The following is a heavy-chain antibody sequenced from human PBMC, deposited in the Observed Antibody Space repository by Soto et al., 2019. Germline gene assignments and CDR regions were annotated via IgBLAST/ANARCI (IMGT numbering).Heavy chain of an antibody. D-gene: IGHD5-12*01. CDR3: ARGWLQRGSFDS. CDR2: DWYDGITK. Sequence: VQLVESGGGVVQPGRSLTLSCVASGFTFSNYGMHWVRQAPGKGLEWVAVDWYDGITKYYADSVKGRFTISRDKSKNTVSLQMNSLTADDTAVYYCARGWLQRGSFDSWGQGTLVTGSS. V-gene: IGHV3-33*01. CDR1: GFTFSNYG. J-gene: IGHJ4*02.